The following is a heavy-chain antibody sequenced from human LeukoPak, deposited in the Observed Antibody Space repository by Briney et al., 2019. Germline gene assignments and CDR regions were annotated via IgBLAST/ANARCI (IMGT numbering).Heavy chain of an antibody. J-gene: IGHJ6*03. CDR1: GYTFTSYD. V-gene: IGHV1-8*01. CDR3: ARVSSYSFYYYYYMDV. D-gene: IGHD6-6*01. Sequence: GASVKVSCKASGYTFTSYDINWVRQATGQGLEWMGWMNPNSGNTGYAQKFQGRVTMTRNTSISTAYMELSSLRSEDTAVYYCARVSSYSFYYYYYMDVWGEGTTVTVSS. CDR2: MNPNSGNT.